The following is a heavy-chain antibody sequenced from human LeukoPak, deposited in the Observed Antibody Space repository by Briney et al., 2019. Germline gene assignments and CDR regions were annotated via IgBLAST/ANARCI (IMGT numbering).Heavy chain of an antibody. CDR3: AKGDRYGDYYYYGMDV. CDR1: GFTFSSYS. CDR2: ISSSSSYI. J-gene: IGHJ6*02. D-gene: IGHD4-17*01. V-gene: IGHV3-21*01. Sequence: GGSLRLSCAASGFTFSSYSMNWVRQAPGKGLEWVSSISSSSSYIYYADSVKGRFTISRHNAKHSFYLQMTSLSAGDTAVYYCAKGDRYGDYYYYGMDVWGQGTTVTVSS.